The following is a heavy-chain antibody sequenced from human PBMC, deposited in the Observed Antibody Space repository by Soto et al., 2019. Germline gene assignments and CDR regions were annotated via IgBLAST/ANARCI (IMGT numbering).Heavy chain of an antibody. J-gene: IGHJ4*02. CDR3: ARALGSWGAYYFDY. CDR2: IYWDDDK. D-gene: IGHD3-16*01. CDR1: GFSLNTYGVG. V-gene: IGHV2-5*02. Sequence: QITLKESGPPLVKPTQTLTLTCTFSGFSLNTYGVGVGWIRKPPGKALEWLALIYWDDDKRYSPSLKSRLTITKDTSKNQVVLTMTNMDPVDTVTYYCARALGSWGAYYFDYWGQGTLVTVSS.